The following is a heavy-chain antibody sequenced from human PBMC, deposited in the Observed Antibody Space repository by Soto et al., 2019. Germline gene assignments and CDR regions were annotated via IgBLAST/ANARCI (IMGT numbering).Heavy chain of an antibody. Sequence: QVQLVESGGGVVQPGRSLRLSCAASGFTFSSYGMHWVRQAPGKGLEWVAVISYDGSNKYYADSVKGRFTISRDNSKNTQSLHLKNVRAEDMAEYYCASIAGVDTAMVILDYWRQGQLVEVSS. D-gene: IGHD5-18*01. J-gene: IGHJ4*02. CDR3: ASIAGVDTAMVILDY. CDR2: ISYDGSNK. CDR1: GFTFSSYG. V-gene: IGHV3-30*03.